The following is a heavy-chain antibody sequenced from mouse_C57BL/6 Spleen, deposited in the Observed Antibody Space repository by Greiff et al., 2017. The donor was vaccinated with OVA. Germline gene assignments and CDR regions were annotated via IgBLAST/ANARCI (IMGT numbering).Heavy chain of an antibody. CDR2: IYPGSGST. Sequence: VQLQQPGAELVKPGASVKMSCKASGYTFTSYWITWVKQRPGQGLEWIGDIYPGSGSTNYNEKFKSKATLTVDTSSSTAYMQLSSLTSEDSAVYYCAREAMARVYSNYVWFAYWGQGTLVTVSA. V-gene: IGHV1-55*01. D-gene: IGHD2-5*01. CDR1: GYTFTSYW. J-gene: IGHJ3*01. CDR3: AREAMARVYSNYVWFAY.